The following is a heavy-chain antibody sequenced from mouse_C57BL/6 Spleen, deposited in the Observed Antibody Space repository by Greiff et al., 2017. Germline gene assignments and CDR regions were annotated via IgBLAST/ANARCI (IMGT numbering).Heavy chain of an antibody. Sequence: QVQLQQSGAELARPGASVKMSCKASGYTFTSYTMHWVKQRPGQGLEWIGYINPSSGYTKYNQKFKDKATLTAEKSYSTAYMQLSSLTSDDSAVYCCARTYYGSSYWYFDVWGTGTTVTVSS. D-gene: IGHD1-1*01. J-gene: IGHJ1*03. CDR1: GYTFTSYT. CDR3: ARTYYGSSYWYFDV. CDR2: INPSSGYT. V-gene: IGHV1-4*01.